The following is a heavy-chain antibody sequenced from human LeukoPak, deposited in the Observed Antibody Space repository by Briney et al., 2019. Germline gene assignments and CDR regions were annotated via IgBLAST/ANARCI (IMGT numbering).Heavy chain of an antibody. D-gene: IGHD6-19*01. J-gene: IGHJ4*02. Sequence: ASVEVSCKASGYTFTTYGISWVRQAPGQGLEWMGWISAYNGNTNYARKLQGRVTMTTDTSTSTAYMELRSLRSDDTAVYYCARGATNSIAVVGDYWGQGTLVTVSS. V-gene: IGHV1-18*01. CDR1: GYTFTTYG. CDR3: ARGATNSIAVVGDY. CDR2: ISAYNGNT.